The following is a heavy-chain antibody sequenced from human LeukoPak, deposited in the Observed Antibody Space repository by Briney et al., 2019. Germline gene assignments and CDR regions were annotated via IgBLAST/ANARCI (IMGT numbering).Heavy chain of an antibody. D-gene: IGHD6-13*01. CDR3: ARGRGSSYYYYYMDV. J-gene: IGHJ6*03. CDR2: ISSTRTYI. Sequence: PGGSLRLSCAASGFTFSSYSMNWVRQAPGKGLEWVSCISSTRTYIYYADSVKGRFTISRDNARNSLYLQMNSLRAEDTAVYYCARGRGSSYYYYYMDVWGKGTTVTVSS. CDR1: GFTFSSYS. V-gene: IGHV3-21*01.